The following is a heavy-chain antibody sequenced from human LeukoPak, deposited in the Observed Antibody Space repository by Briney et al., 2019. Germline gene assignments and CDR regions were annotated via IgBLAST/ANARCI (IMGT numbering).Heavy chain of an antibody. CDR2: IHYSGTT. CDR1: GGSISNYD. D-gene: IGHD6-6*01. CDR3: ARFGTSSSRLLLQ. Sequence: SETLSLTCAASGGSISNYDWSWIRQPPGKGLEWIGYIHYSGTTNYYPSLKSRVTIALDTSKNQFSLKLNSVTAADTAVYYCARFGTSSSRLLLQWRQGTLVTVSS. V-gene: IGHV4-59*01. J-gene: IGHJ4*02.